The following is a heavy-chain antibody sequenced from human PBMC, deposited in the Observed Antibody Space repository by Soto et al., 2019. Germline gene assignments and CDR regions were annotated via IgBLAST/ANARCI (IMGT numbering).Heavy chain of an antibody. V-gene: IGHV4-59*01. CDR2: VYYTGKT. J-gene: IGHJ3*02. Sequence: PSETLSLTCTVPGASIDNYSWTWVRQSPGKGLEWIGYVYYTGKTNYNPSLMSRVTISIDMSKTQYSLRLSSVTAADTAVYYCARTVWELHAFDIWGQGTLVTVSS. D-gene: IGHD1-26*01. CDR1: GASIDNYS. CDR3: ARTVWELHAFDI.